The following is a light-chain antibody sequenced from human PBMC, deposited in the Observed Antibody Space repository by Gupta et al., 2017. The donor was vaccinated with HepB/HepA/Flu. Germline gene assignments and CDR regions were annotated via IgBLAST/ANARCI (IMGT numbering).Light chain of an antibody. Sequence: QSVLTQPPSVSETPGQGIIVSCSGSTSNIGNNAVSWYQQLPGTAPKLLIFNNSQRPSGVPDRISGSKSGTSASLAISGLQSEDEADYYCAAWDDSLNVVIFGGGTKVTVL. J-gene: IGLJ2*01. CDR2: NNS. CDR3: AAWDDSLNVVI. CDR1: TSNIGNNA. V-gene: IGLV1-44*01.